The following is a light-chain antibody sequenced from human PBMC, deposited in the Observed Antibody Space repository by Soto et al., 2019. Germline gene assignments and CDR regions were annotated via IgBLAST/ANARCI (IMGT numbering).Light chain of an antibody. J-gene: IGKJ5*01. Sequence: EIVLTQSPVTLSLSPGERATLSCRASQTVSSNYLAWYQQKPGQAPRLLIYGASSRATGIPARFSGSGSGTDFTLTISSLEPEDFAVYYCQQRSNWPPITFGQGTRLGL. CDR3: QQRSNWPPIT. V-gene: IGKV3D-20*02. CDR1: QTVSSNY. CDR2: GAS.